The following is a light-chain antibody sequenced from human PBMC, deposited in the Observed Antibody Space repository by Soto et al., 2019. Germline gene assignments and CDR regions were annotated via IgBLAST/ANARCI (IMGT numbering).Light chain of an antibody. CDR1: QSVRSK. Sequence: LTQSPGTLSSSPGDRATLSCRASQSVRSKLAWYQQKPGQAPRLLIYDASTRATGIPARFSGSGSGTDFTLTISSLETEDFAVYYCQQRSDWHPTFGQGTKVDIK. J-gene: IGKJ1*01. V-gene: IGKV3D-11*02. CDR3: QQRSDWHPT. CDR2: DAS.